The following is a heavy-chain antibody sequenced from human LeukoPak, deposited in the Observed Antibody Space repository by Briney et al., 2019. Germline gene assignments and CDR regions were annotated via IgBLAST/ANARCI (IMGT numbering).Heavy chain of an antibody. J-gene: IGHJ6*02. CDR3: ARDPSGRGLDV. V-gene: IGHV3-13*01. Sequence: QTGGSLRLSCTASGFTFSSYDMHWVRQVPGEGLEWVSGIGKAGDTHYPGSVKGRFTISRENGRNSLYLQMNSLRARDTAVYYCARDPSGRGLDVWGQGTAVTVSS. CDR2: IGKAGDT. CDR1: GFTFSSYD. D-gene: IGHD5-12*01.